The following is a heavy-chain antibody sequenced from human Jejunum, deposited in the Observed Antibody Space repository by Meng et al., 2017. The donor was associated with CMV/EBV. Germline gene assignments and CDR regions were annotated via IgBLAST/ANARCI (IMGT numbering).Heavy chain of an antibody. J-gene: IGHJ4*02. CDR2: VSYTGGI. Sequence: CPFPAVSILVTFPWGCIRQPPWKGLEWIGSVSYTGGINYRPSHKSRVTISIDTSQNQFSLKLRSVTAADTAVYFCARGSYYSDYWGQGTLVTVSS. V-gene: IGHV4-59*01. CDR1: AVSILVTFP. CDR3: ARGSYYSDY.